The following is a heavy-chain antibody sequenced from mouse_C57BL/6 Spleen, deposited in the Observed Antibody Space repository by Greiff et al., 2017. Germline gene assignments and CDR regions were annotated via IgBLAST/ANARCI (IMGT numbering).Heavy chain of an antibody. CDR2: INPNNGGT. D-gene: IGHD2-4*01. Sequence: EVQVVESGPELVKPGASVKMSCKASGYTFTDYNMHWVKQSHGKSLEWIGYINPNNGGTSYNQKFKGKATLTVNKSSSTAYMELRSLTSEDSAVYDCASGDYDYDWFAYWGQGTLVTVSA. V-gene: IGHV1-22*01. CDR1: GYTFTDYN. J-gene: IGHJ3*01. CDR3: ASGDYDYDWFAY.